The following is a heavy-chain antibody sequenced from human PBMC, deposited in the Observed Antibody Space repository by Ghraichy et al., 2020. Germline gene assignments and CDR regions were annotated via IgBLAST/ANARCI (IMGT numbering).Heavy chain of an antibody. J-gene: IGHJ6*02. CDR3: ARSLVVAAPMDV. Sequence: ASVKVSCKTSGYTFTSYDIHWVRQAPGQGLEWMGIINPSGGSTSYAQKFQGRVTMTRDTSTSTVYMELSSLRSEDTAVYYCARSLVVAAPMDVWGQGTTVTVS. V-gene: IGHV1-46*01. D-gene: IGHD2-15*01. CDR1: GYTFTSYD. CDR2: INPSGGST.